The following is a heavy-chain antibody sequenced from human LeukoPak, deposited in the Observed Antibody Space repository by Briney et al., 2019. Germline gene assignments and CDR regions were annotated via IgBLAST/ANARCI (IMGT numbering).Heavy chain of an antibody. J-gene: IGHJ4*02. CDR3: VRTGVLWWGRRVCYFDY. CDR2: IKQDGSEK. Sequence: PGGSLRLSCAASGFTFSSYWMSWVRQAPGKGLEWVANIKQDGSEKYYVDSVKGRFTISRDNAKNSLYLQLNSLRAEDTAVYYCVRTGVLWWGRRVCYFDYWGQGTLVTVSS. V-gene: IGHV3-7*01. CDR1: GFTFSSYW. D-gene: IGHD2-21*01.